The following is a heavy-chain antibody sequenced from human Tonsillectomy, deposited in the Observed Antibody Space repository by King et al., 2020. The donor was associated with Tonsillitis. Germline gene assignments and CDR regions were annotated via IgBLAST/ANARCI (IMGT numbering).Heavy chain of an antibody. CDR3: ASGEGSSFEPNWFDP. D-gene: IGHD6-6*01. V-gene: IGHV3-30*03. Sequence: VQLVESGGGVVQPGRSLRLSCAASGFTFSSYGMHWVRQAPGKGLEWVAVISYDGSKKYYADSVKGRFTISRDNSKNTFYLQMKSLRAEDTAVYYCASGEGSSFEPNWFDPWGQGTLVTVSS. CDR1: GFTFSSYG. CDR2: ISYDGSKK. J-gene: IGHJ5*02.